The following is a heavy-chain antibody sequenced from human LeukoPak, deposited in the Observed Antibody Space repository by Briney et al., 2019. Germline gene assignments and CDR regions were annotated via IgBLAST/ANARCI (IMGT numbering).Heavy chain of an antibody. Sequence: PSETLSLTCTLSGGSISSYYWSWIRQPPGKGLEWIGYIYYSGSTNYNPSLKSRVTISVDTSKNQFSLKPSSVTAADTAVYYCARGLTTYYDRSGDDYWGQGTLVTVSS. CDR1: GGSISSYY. CDR2: IYYSGST. D-gene: IGHD3-22*01. V-gene: IGHV4-59*01. CDR3: ARGLTTYYDRSGDDY. J-gene: IGHJ4*02.